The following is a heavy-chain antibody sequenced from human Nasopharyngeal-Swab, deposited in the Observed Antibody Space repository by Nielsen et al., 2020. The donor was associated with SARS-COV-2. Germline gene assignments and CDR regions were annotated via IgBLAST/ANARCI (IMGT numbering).Heavy chain of an antibody. CDR3: ARDAPAHYGAFY. J-gene: IGHJ4*02. Sequence: GESLKISCAASGFTVGGWYMSWVRQAPGKGLEWVAFIAHDASNEYYGDSVKGRFSISRDSSKNTLYLQMDSLRGEDTAVYYCARDAPAHYGAFYWGRGTLVTVSS. V-gene: IGHV3-30*03. CDR2: IAHDASNE. D-gene: IGHD4-17*01. CDR1: GFTVGGWY.